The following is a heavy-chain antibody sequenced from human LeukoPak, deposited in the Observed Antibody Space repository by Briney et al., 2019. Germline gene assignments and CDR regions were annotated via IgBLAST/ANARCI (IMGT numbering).Heavy chain of an antibody. CDR2: IIYDGSHK. CDR3: ARVRGVGADAFDAFDV. D-gene: IGHD1-26*01. CDR1: GFTFSSFSSYT. V-gene: IGHV3-30-3*01. J-gene: IGHJ3*01. Sequence: GGSLRLSCAASGFTFSSFSSYTMHWVRQAPGKGLEWVAAIIYDGSHKYYADSMTGRFTISRDNSQNTLYLQMNNLRAEDTALYYCARVRGVGADAFDAFDVWGRGTMVTVSS.